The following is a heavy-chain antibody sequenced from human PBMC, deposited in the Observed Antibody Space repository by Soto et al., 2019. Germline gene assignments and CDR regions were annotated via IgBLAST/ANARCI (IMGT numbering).Heavy chain of an antibody. CDR3: ARGHLWLED. D-gene: IGHD3-3*01. Sequence: PSETLSLTCTVSGGSISSSSYYWGWIRQPPGKGLEWIGSIYYSGSTYYNPSLKSRVTISVDTSNNQFSLKLSSVTAADTAVYYCARGHLWLEDWGQGTLVTVSS. V-gene: IGHV4-39*01. CDR1: GGSISSSSYY. CDR2: IYYSGST. J-gene: IGHJ4*02.